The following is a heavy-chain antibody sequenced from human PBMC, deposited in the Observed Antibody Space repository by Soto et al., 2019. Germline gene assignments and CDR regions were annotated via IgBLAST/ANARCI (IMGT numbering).Heavy chain of an antibody. J-gene: IGHJ4*02. V-gene: IGHV4-59*01. Sequence: SETLSLTCTVSGGSMRNYFWTWIRQPPGKGLEWIGYIHYSGTTSFFPSYNPSLRSRVTISEDTSKNQFSLKLLSVTTADTAVYFCSAGEASSRNLAPYYLDFWGQGTLVTVSS. D-gene: IGHD6-13*01. CDR1: GGSMRNYF. CDR3: SAGEASSRNLAPYYLDF. CDR2: IHYSGTT.